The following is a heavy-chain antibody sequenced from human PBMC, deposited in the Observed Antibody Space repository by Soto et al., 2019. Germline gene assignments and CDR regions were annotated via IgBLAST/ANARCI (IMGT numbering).Heavy chain of an antibody. D-gene: IGHD3-3*01. CDR2: ISGSGGST. CDR1: GFTFSSYA. CDR3: AKDNQGYDSWSGSSGSGVNWFDP. Sequence: EVQLLASGGGLVQPGGSLRLSCAASGFTFSSYAMSWVRQAPGKGLEWVSAISGSGGSTYYADSVKGRFTISRDNSQNTLYLQRNSLRADDTAVYYCAKDNQGYDSWSGSSGSGVNWFDPWGQGTLVTVSS. J-gene: IGHJ5*02. V-gene: IGHV3-23*01.